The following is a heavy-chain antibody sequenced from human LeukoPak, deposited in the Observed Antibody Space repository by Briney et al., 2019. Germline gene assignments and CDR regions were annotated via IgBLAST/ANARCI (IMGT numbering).Heavy chain of an antibody. J-gene: IGHJ4*02. V-gene: IGHV3-53*04. CDR3: ASTRVTIQETTQN. Sequence: GGSLRLPCAASGFTISGNYMTWVPQAPGKGLEGVSVIYGGGSTYYADSVKGRFTISRHDSENTVYLQMNSLRPEDTAVYYCASTRVTIQETTQNWGQGTLVTVSS. CDR2: IYGGGST. CDR1: GFTISGNY. D-gene: IGHD3-9*01.